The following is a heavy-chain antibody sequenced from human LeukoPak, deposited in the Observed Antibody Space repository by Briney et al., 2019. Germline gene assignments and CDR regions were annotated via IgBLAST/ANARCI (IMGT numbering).Heavy chain of an antibody. CDR2: IYPGDSDT. D-gene: IGHD6-19*01. CDR3: ARQEDRYSSGWYGGY. CDR1: GYSFTSYW. V-gene: IGHV5-51*01. Sequence: GESLKISCKGSGYSFTSYWIGWVRRMPGKGLEWMGIIYPGDSDTRYSPSFQGQVTISADKSISTAYLQWSSLKASDTAMYYCARQEDRYSSGWYGGYWGQGTLVTVSS. J-gene: IGHJ4*02.